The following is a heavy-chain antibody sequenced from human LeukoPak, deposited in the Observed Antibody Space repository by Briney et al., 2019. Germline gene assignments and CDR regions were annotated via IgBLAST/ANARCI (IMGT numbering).Heavy chain of an antibody. CDR1: GYTFTSYY. CDR3: ARDPCSGGSCYSYYYYYMDV. Sequence: GASVKVSCKASGYTFTSYYTHWVRQAPGQGLEWMGIINPSGGSTSYAQKFQGRVTMTRDMSTSTVYMELSSLRSEDTAVYYCARDPCSGGSCYSYYYYYMDVWGKGTTVTISS. J-gene: IGHJ6*03. V-gene: IGHV1-46*01. D-gene: IGHD2-15*01. CDR2: INPSGGST.